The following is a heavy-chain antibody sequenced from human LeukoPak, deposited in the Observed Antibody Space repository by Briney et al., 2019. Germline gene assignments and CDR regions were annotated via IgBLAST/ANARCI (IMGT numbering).Heavy chain of an antibody. CDR3: ARVQLERLHYYYYGMDV. CDR1: GGTFSSYA. CDR2: IIPIFGTA. V-gene: IGHV1-69*01. J-gene: IGHJ6*02. D-gene: IGHD1-1*01. Sequence: SVKVSCKASGGTFSSYAISWVRQAPGQGLEWMGGIIPIFGTANYAQKFQGRVTITADESTSTAYMELSSLRSEDRAVYYCARVQLERLHYYYYGMDVWGQGTTVTVSS.